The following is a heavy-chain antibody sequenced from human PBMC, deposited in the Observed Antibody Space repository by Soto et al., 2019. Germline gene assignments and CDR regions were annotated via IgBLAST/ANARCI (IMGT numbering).Heavy chain of an antibody. D-gene: IGHD3-16*02. CDR2: INPNSGGT. CDR1: GYTFTGYY. Sequence: ASVKVSCKASGYTFTGYYMHWVRQAPGQGLEWMGWINPNSGGTNYAQKFQGRVTMTRDTSISTAYMELSRLRSDDTAVYYCATFSRLDYRVHTWFDPLGQRTLLTVSS. V-gene: IGHV1-2*02. CDR3: ATFSRLDYRVHTWFDP. J-gene: IGHJ5*02.